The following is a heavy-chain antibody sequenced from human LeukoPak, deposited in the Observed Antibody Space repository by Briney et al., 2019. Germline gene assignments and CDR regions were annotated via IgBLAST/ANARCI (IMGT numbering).Heavy chain of an antibody. CDR3: ARSHIVVVPAAISYYYYYGMDV. J-gene: IGHJ6*04. CDR1: GGTFSSYA. D-gene: IGHD2-2*01. CDR2: IIPIFGTA. V-gene: IGHV1-69*15. Sequence: SVKVSCKASGGTFSSYAISWVRQAPGQGLEWMGRIIPIFGTANYAQKFQGRVTITADESTSTAYMELSSLRSEDTAVYYCARSHIVVVPAAISYYYYYGMDVWGKGTTVTVSS.